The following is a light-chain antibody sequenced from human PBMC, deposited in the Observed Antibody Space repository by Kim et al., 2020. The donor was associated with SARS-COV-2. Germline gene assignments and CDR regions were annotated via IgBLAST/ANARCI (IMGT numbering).Light chain of an antibody. J-gene: IGKJ2*01. CDR3: QQSYTTPDYS. CDR1: ETIYNY. CDR2: GAS. V-gene: IGKV1-39*01. Sequence: IQMTQSPSSLSASVGDRVTITCRASETIYNYLNWYQQKPGRAPRVLISGASTLQSGVPSRFSGTGSGTEFTLSISALQPEDFATYYCQQSYTTPDYSFGQGTKLEI.